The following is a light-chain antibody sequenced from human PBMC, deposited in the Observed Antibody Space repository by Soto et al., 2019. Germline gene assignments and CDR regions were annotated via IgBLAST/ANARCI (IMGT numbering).Light chain of an antibody. CDR3: QQRHMWPIT. CDR2: DAY. Sequence: VLTQSPVTLSLSPGQRATLSCRASQSFRGLLAWYQQKPGQAPRLLIYDAYNRATGIPPRFSGSGSGTDFTLTISSLEPEDSAVYYCQQRHMWPITFGQGTRLEIK. V-gene: IGKV3-11*01. J-gene: IGKJ5*01. CDR1: QSFRGL.